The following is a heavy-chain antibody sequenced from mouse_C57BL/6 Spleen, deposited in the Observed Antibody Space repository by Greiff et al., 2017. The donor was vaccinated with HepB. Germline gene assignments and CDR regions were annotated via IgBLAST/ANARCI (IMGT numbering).Heavy chain of an antibody. CDR1: GYTFTSYW. D-gene: IGHD1-1*01. V-gene: IGHV1-69*01. J-gene: IGHJ1*03. CDR2: IDPSDSYT. Sequence: VQLQQPGAELVMPGASVKLSCKASGYTFTSYWMHWVKQRPGQGLEWIGEIDPSDSYTNYNQKFKGKSTLTVDKSSSPAYMQLSSLTSEGSAVYYCARAEGTTVVEDWYFDVWGTGTTVTVSS. CDR3: ARAEGTTVVEDWYFDV.